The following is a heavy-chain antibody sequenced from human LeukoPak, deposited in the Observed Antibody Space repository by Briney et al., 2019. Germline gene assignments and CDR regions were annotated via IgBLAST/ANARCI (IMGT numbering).Heavy chain of an antibody. Sequence: PGGSLRLSCAASGFTFSTYAMNWVRQAPGKGLEWVSTISSSSGNTYYADSVKGRFTISRDNAKNTLYLQMNSLTAEDTAVYYCARSDWFDPWGQGTLVTVSS. CDR3: ARSDWFDP. J-gene: IGHJ5*02. CDR2: ISSSSGNT. CDR1: GFTFSTYA. V-gene: IGHV3-21*01.